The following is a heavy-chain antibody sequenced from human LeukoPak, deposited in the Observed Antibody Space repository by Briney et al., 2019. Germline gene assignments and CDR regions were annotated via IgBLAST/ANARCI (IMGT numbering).Heavy chain of an antibody. CDR3: AKDALRKNLDSGPFDY. J-gene: IGHJ4*02. V-gene: IGHV3-9*01. CDR1: GFTFDDYA. D-gene: IGHD5-12*01. Sequence: GGSLRLSCAASGFTFDDYAMHWVRQAPGKGLEWVSGISWNSGSIGYADSVKGRFTISRDNAKNSLYLQMNSLRAEDTALYYCAKDALRKNLDSGPFDYWGQGTLVTVSS. CDR2: ISWNSGSI.